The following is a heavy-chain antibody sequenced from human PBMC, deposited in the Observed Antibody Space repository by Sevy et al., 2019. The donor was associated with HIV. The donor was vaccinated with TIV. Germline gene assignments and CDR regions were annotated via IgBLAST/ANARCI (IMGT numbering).Heavy chain of an antibody. D-gene: IGHD3-22*01. Sequence: SETLSLTCAVYGGSFSGYYWSWIRQPPGKGLEWIGEINHSGSTNYNPSLKSRVTISVDTSKNPFSLKLSSVTAADTAVYYCARGTGDSSGYYYFDYWGQGTLVTVSS. CDR3: ARGTGDSSGYYYFDY. CDR2: INHSGST. V-gene: IGHV4-34*01. CDR1: GGSFSGYY. J-gene: IGHJ4*02.